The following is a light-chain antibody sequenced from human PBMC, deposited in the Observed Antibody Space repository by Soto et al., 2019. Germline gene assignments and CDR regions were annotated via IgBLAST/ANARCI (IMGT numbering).Light chain of an antibody. V-gene: IGKV3-15*01. CDR2: GAS. CDR1: QSVPGSY. Sequence: IVLTQSPGTLSLSPGERATLSCRAIQSVPGSYLAWYQQKPGQAPRLLIYGASTRATGIPARFSGSGSGTEFTLTISSLQSEDFAVYYCQQYNNWPRWTFGQGTKVDIK. CDR3: QQYNNWPRWT. J-gene: IGKJ1*01.